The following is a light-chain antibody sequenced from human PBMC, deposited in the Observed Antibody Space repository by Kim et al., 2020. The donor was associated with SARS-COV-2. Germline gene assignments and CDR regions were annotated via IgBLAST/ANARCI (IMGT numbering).Light chain of an antibody. CDR1: SGHSNYA. CDR2: FNSDGSH. V-gene: IGLV4-69*01. J-gene: IGLJ2*01. CDR3: QTWGTGITV. Sequence: QPVLTQSPSASASLGASVKLTCTLSSGHSNYAMAWHQQQPEEGPRYLMKFNSDGSHIKGDGIPDRFSGSSSGAERYLTISSLQSEDEADYYCQTWGTGITVFGGGTQLTVL.